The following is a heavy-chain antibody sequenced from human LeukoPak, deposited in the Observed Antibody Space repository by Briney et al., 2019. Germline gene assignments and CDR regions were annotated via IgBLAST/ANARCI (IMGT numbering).Heavy chain of an antibody. V-gene: IGHV3-74*01. J-gene: IGHJ6*02. CDR3: VRGGFGHAMDV. D-gene: IGHD3-10*01. CDR2: INNDGSGT. Sequence: PGGSLRLSCAASGFTFSSYCMHLVRQAPGKGLMWVSVINNDGSGTNYADSVKGRSTISRDNAKNTLYLQMTSLGAEDTAVYYCVRGGFGHAMDVWGQGTTVTVSS. CDR1: GFTFSSYC.